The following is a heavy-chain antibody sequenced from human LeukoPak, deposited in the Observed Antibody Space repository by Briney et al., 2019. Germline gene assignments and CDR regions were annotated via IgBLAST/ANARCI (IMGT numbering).Heavy chain of an antibody. Sequence: RGSLRLSCADSGVTFSNAWMSWVRQAPGKGLGWVGRIKRKIGGGTADYAAPVKDRFSISRDDSKTTLYLQMNSLKTEDTAVYYCITARARGYSYGYGDYWGQGTLVTVSS. D-gene: IGHD5-18*01. CDR2: IKRKIGGGTA. V-gene: IGHV3-15*01. CDR3: ITARARGYSYGYGDY. J-gene: IGHJ4*02. CDR1: GVTFSNAW.